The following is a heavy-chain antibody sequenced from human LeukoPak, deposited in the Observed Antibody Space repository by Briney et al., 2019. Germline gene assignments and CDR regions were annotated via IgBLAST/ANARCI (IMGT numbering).Heavy chain of an antibody. CDR2: IYYSGST. CDR1: GGSISSYY. J-gene: IGHJ6*02. CDR3: ARVVAPYYYYGMDV. V-gene: IGHV4-59*01. D-gene: IGHD5-12*01. Sequence: PSETLSLTCTVSGGSISSYYWSWIRQPPGKGLEWIGYIYYSGSTNYNPSLKSRVTISVDTSKNQFSLKLSSVTAADTAVYYCARVVAPYYYYGMDVWGQGTTVTVSS.